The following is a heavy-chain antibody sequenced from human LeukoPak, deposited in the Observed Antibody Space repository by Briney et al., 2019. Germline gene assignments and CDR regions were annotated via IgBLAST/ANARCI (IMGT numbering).Heavy chain of an antibody. CDR2: IDPSDSYT. Sequence: GESLKISCKGSGYSFTSYWISWVRQMPGKGPEWMGRIDPSDSYTNYSPSFQGHVTISADKSISTAYLQWSSLKASDTAMYYCARLMITFGGVIVPYFDYWGQGTLVTVSS. J-gene: IGHJ4*02. V-gene: IGHV5-10-1*01. CDR1: GYSFTSYW. CDR3: ARLMITFGGVIVPYFDY. D-gene: IGHD3-16*02.